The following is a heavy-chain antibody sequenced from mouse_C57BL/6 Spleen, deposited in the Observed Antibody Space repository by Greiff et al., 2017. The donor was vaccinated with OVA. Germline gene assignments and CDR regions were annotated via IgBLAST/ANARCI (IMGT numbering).Heavy chain of an antibody. CDR1: GYSFTDYN. J-gene: IGHJ3*01. V-gene: IGHV1-39*01. CDR3: ALYFRSSGFAY. Sequence: VQLQQSGPELVKPGASVKISCKASGYSFTDYNMNWVKQSNGKSLEWIGVINPNYGTTSYNQKFKGKATLTVEQSSSTSYMQLNSLTSEDSAIYYGALYFRSSGFAYWGQGTLVTVSA. CDR2: INPNYGTT. D-gene: IGHD1-1*01.